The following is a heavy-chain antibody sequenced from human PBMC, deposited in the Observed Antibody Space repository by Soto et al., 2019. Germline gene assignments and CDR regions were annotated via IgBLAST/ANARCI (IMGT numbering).Heavy chain of an antibody. Sequence: QVQLMQSGPKVKKPGASVKVSCKASGYPFTVFGISWVRQAPGQGLEWMGWMSPYNGHTNYAQKLQGRVTMTPDTSTSTAYMELRSLKSDDTAVYYCARDPGGARGFDFWGQGTLVTVSS. V-gene: IGHV1-18*01. CDR1: GYPFTVFG. J-gene: IGHJ5*01. D-gene: IGHD3-10*01. CDR3: ARDPGGARGFDF. CDR2: MSPYNGHT.